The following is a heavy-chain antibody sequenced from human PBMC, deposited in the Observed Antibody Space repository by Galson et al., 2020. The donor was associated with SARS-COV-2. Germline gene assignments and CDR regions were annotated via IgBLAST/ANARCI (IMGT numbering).Heavy chain of an antibody. V-gene: IGHV4-39*01. CDR2: IYYSGYT. CDR1: GDSISTSRDH. Sequence: SQTLSLTCSVSGDSISTSRDHWGWVRQSPGKGLEWIGTIYYSGYTFYNESLKSRVTISIDTSKNQFSLKLTSVTAADTAIYYCARHLGGSSWYVGYCDYWGQGTLVTVSS. D-gene: IGHD6-13*01. CDR3: ARHLGGSSWYVGYCDY. J-gene: IGHJ4*02.